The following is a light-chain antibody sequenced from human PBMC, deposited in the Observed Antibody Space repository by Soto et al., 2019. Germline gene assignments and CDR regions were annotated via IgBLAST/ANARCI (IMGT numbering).Light chain of an antibody. J-gene: IGKJ1*01. CDR1: QTVTSN. Sequence: EIVMTQSPATLSVSPGERATLSCRASQTVTSNLAWYQQKPGQAPRLLIYGASTRATGIPARFSGSGSGTEFTLTISSLQSEDFAVYYCQQYNNWTFGQGTKVDLK. V-gene: IGKV3-15*01. CDR2: GAS. CDR3: QQYNNWT.